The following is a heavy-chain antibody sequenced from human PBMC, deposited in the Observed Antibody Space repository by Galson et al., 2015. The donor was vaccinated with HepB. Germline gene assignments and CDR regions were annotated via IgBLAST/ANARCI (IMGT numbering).Heavy chain of an antibody. CDR1: GSSFTSYW. CDR2: IDPSDSYT. D-gene: IGHD1-1*01. V-gene: IGHV5-10-1*01. J-gene: IGHJ5*02. CDR3: ARLNWNVVLSWFDP. Sequence: HSGADVKKPGASLRIFCKGSGSSFTSYWISWVRQMPGKGLEWMGRIDPSDSYTNYSPSFQGHVTISADKSISTAYLHWSSLKAPDTAMYYCARLNWNVVLSWFDPWGQGTLVTVSS.